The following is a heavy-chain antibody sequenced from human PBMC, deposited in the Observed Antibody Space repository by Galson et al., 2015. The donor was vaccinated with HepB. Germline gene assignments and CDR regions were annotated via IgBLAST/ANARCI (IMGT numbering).Heavy chain of an antibody. CDR3: AKKPWTVVGNNFLDP. Sequence: SLRLSCAASGFIFSSYTMNWVRQAPGKGLEWISSISSSGGNIFYADSLKGRFTISRDNSKNTLYLQMNSLRAEDTAVYYCAKKPWTVVGNNFLDPWGQGTLVTVSS. V-gene: IGHV3-23*01. J-gene: IGHJ5*02. D-gene: IGHD4-23*01. CDR1: GFIFSSYT. CDR2: ISSSGGNI.